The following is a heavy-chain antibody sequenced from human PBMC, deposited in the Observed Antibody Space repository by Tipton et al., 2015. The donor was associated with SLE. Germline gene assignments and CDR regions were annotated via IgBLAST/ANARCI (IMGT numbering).Heavy chain of an antibody. CDR1: GGSFSGYY. Sequence: TLSLTCAVYGGSFSGYYWSWIRQHPGKGLEWIGYIYYSGSTYYNPSLKSRITISVDTSKNQFSLKLTSVTAADTAVYYCARAFGTSWQWWFDPWGQGTLVTVSS. V-gene: IGHV4-31*11. D-gene: IGHD2-2*01. CDR3: ARAFGTSWQWWFDP. J-gene: IGHJ5*02. CDR2: IYYSGST.